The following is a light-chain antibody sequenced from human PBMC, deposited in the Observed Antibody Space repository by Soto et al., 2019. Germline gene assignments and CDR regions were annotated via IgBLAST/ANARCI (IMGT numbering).Light chain of an antibody. CDR1: QSVSSY. CDR3: QDYGTSAPWT. CDR2: RGS. Sequence: EIVLTQSPATLSLSPGERATLSCRASQSVSSYLAWYQQKPGQAPRLLIYRGSSRATGIPDRFSGRGSGTDFPLTIPRLEPEDFAVYYCQDYGTSAPWTFGQGTKVEIK. J-gene: IGKJ1*01. V-gene: IGKV3-20*01.